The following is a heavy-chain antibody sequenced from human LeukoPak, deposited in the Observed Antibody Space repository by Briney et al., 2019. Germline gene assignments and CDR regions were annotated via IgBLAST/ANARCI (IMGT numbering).Heavy chain of an antibody. J-gene: IGHJ5*02. CDR3: AKDSGSGTYYIPGWFDP. CDR1: GFTFSSYA. D-gene: IGHD3-10*01. Sequence: HAGGSLRLSCAASGFTFSSYAMSWVRQAPGKGLEWVSAISGSGGSTYYADSVKGRFAISRDNSKNTLDLQMTSLRAEDTAVYYCAKDSGSGTYYIPGWFDPWGQGTLVTVSS. CDR2: ISGSGGST. V-gene: IGHV3-23*01.